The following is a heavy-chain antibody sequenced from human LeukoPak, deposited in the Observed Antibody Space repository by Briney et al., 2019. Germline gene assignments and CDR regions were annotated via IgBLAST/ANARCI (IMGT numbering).Heavy chain of an antibody. CDR3: ARAGVGAED. V-gene: IGHV4-61*08. D-gene: IGHD3-3*01. J-gene: IGHJ4*02. CDR1: GGSISSGGYY. CDR2: IYYSGST. Sequence: PSETLSLTCAVSGGSISSGGYYWSWIRQPPGKGLEWIGYIYYSGSTNYNPSLKSRVTISVDTSKNQFSLKLSSVTAADTAVYYCARAGVGAEDWGQGTLVTVSS.